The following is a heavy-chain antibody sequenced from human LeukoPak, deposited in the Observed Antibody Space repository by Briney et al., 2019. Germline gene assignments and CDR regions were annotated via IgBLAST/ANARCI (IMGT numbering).Heavy chain of an antibody. CDR3: ARTHYDFWSGPVNAFDI. D-gene: IGHD3-3*01. Sequence: SETLSLTCTVSAGSVSSGNYYWSWIRQPPGKGLECIGYIYYSGSTNYNPSLKSRVTISVDTSKNQFSLKLSSVTAADTAVYYCARTHYDFWSGPVNAFDIWGQGTMVTVSS. V-gene: IGHV4-61*01. CDR1: AGSVSSGNYY. CDR2: IYYSGST. J-gene: IGHJ3*02.